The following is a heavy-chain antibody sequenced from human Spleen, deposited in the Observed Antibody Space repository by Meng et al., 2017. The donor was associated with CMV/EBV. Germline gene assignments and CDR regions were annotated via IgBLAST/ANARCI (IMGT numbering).Heavy chain of an antibody. CDR3: VRVPWLPTTFNYFDQ. CDR2: VYYTGST. J-gene: IGHJ4*02. V-gene: IGHV4-59*12. D-gene: IGHD6-19*01. Sequence: GSLRLSCAASGFTFRNAWMSWVRQAPGKGLEWIGNVYYTGSTNYNPSLRSRVTVSFDMSRNKVSLRLTSVTAADTAVYFCVRVPWLPTTFNYFDQWGQGMLVTVSS. CDR1: GFTFRNAW.